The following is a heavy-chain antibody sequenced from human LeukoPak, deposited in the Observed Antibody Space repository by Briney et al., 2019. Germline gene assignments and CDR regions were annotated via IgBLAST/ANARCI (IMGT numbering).Heavy chain of an antibody. J-gene: IGHJ4*02. CDR3: AKHYGDNISSRYFDN. CDR1: GFTFSSYG. CDR2: IWYDGSNK. V-gene: IGHV3-33*06. D-gene: IGHD6-6*01. Sequence: GGSLRLSCAASGFTFSSYGMHWVRQAPGKGLEWVAVIWYDGSNKYYADSVKGRFTISRDNSKNTLYLQMNSLRAEDTAVYYCAKHYGDNISSRYFDNWGQGTLVTVSS.